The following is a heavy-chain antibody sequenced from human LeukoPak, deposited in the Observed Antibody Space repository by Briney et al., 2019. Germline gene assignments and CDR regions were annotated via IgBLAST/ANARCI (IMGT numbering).Heavy chain of an antibody. D-gene: IGHD7-27*01. CDR2: INPNSGGT. J-gene: IGHJ4*02. V-gene: IGHV1-2*02. CDR1: GYTFTGYY. Sequence: GASVKVSCKASGYTFTGYYMHWVRQAPGQGLEWMGWINPNSGGTNYAQKFQGRVTMTRDTSISTAYMEVSSLRSDDTAVYYCARLNGDREFDHWGQGTLVTVSS. CDR3: ARLNGDREFDH.